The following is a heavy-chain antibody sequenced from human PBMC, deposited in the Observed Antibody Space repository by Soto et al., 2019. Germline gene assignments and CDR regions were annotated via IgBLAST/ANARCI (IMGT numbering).Heavy chain of an antibody. Sequence: LETLSVTCTVSGDSIRSYYWSWIRQPPGKGLEWIGYISYTGSTHYNPSLKSRVTISADTSKNQFSLKLSSVTTADTALYYCAREGLAGPYYYCGMDVWGQGSTVTVSS. CDR1: GDSIRSYY. CDR3: AREGLAGPYYYCGMDV. D-gene: IGHD6-13*01. CDR2: ISYTGST. V-gene: IGHV4-59*01. J-gene: IGHJ6*02.